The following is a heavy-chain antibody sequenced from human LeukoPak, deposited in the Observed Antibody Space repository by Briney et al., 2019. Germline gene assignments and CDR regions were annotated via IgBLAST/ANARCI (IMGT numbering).Heavy chain of an antibody. CDR2: VYYSGST. J-gene: IGHJ4*02. CDR3: ARGYGPRSGGWDS. CDR1: GGSITSYY. D-gene: IGHD6-19*01. Sequence: SETLSLTCTVSGGSITSYYWSRVRQPPGKGLEWIGYVYYSGSTNYDPSLKSRVTMSVDTSKNQFSLQVSSVTVADTAVYYCARGYGPRSGGWDSWGQGTLVTVSS. V-gene: IGHV4-59*01.